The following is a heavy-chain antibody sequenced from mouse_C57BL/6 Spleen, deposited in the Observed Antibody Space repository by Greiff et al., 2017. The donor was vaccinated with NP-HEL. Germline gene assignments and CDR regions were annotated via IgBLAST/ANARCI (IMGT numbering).Heavy chain of an antibody. CDR2: IDPSDSYT. V-gene: IGHV1-50*01. CDR3: ARYSNHYYAMDY. CDR1: GYTFTSYW. Sequence: QVQLQQPGAELVKPGASVKLSCKASGYTFTSYWMQWVKQRPGQGLEWIGEIDPSDSYTNYNQKFKGKATVTVDTSSSTAYMQLSSLTSEDSAVYYCARYSNHYYAMDYWGQGTSVTVSS. J-gene: IGHJ4*01. D-gene: IGHD2-5*01.